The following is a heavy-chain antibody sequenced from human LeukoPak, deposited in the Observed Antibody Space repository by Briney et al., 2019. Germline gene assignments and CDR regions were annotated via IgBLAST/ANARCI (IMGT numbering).Heavy chain of an antibody. Sequence: SESLSLTCTVSGGSISSSSYYWGWIRQPPGKGLEWIGSIYYSGSTYYNPSLKSRVTISVDTSKNQFSLKLSSVTAADTAVYYCARRTLSGSYHSEPFDYWGQGTLVTVSS. CDR2: IYYSGST. V-gene: IGHV4-39*01. D-gene: IGHD1-26*01. CDR3: ARRTLSGSYHSEPFDY. CDR1: GGSISSSSYY. J-gene: IGHJ4*02.